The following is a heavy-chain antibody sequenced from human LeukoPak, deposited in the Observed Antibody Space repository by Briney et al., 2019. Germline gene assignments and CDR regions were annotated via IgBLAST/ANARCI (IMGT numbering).Heavy chain of an antibody. CDR1: GFTFDDYG. CDR3: AKDLKRWLQLLDY. D-gene: IGHD5-24*01. CDR2: ISGSGGST. Sequence: RSGGSLRLSCAASGFTFDDYGMSWVRQAPGKGLEWVSAISGSGGSTYYADSVKGRFTISRDNSKNTLYLQMNSLRAEDTAVYYCAKDLKRWLQLLDYWGQGTLVTVSS. J-gene: IGHJ4*02. V-gene: IGHV3-23*01.